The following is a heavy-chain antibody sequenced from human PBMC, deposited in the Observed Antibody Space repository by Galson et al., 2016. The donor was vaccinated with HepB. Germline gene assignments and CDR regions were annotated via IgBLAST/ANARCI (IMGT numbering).Heavy chain of an antibody. V-gene: IGHV3-30*18. CDR2: ISYDGSNK. Sequence: SLRLSCAASGFTFSTSGIHWVRQAPGKGLEWVAVISYDGSNKFYADSVTGRFTISRDNSKNTLYLQMNSLRAEDTALYYCAKDKGSGSYYNEPIPRYFAMDVWGQGTTVTVSS. D-gene: IGHD3-10*01. CDR3: AKDKGSGSYYNEPIPRYFAMDV. CDR1: GFTFSTSG. J-gene: IGHJ6*02.